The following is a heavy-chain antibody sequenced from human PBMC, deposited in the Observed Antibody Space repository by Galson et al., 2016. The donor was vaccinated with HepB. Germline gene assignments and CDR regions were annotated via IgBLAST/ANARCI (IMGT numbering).Heavy chain of an antibody. V-gene: IGHV3-53*01. J-gene: IGHJ3*01. Sequence: SLRLSCAASGLIVSANYLTWVRQAPGKGLEGVSVIYSDGRPYYPDSVRGRFTISRDNAKNTVYLQMNSLRVEDTAMYYCARDLPVATAGGFDLWGQGTVVTVSS. CDR2: IYSDGRP. D-gene: IGHD4-23*01. CDR1: GLIVSANY. CDR3: ARDLPVATAGGFDL.